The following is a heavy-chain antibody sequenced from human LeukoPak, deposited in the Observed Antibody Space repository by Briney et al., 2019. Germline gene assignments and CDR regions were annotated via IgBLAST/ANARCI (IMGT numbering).Heavy chain of an antibody. CDR1: GYSISSGYY. Sequence: SETLSLTCTVSGYSISSGYYWGWIRQPPGKGLEWIGSIYHSGSTYYNPSLKSRVTISVDTSKNQFSLKLSSVTAADTAVYYCARDYYDSSGPKPYYFDYWGQGTLVTVSS. J-gene: IGHJ4*02. CDR3: ARDYYDSSGPKPYYFDY. D-gene: IGHD3-22*01. V-gene: IGHV4-38-2*02. CDR2: IYHSGST.